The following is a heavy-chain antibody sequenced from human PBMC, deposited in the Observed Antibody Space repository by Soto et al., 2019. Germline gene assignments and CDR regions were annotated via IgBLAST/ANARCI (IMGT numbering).Heavy chain of an antibody. CDR2: MNPTSGTT. CDR1: GYTFTTYD. Sequence: QVQLVQSGTEVKTPGASVKVSCKASGYTFTTYDMNWVRQAPGQGLEWMGWMNPTSGTTGYAQKFQGILTMTWDTAIGIAHMELSSLRNEDTAVYYCASSDGHIFNCLDSWGQGTLVTVSA. D-gene: IGHD3-9*01. V-gene: IGHV1-8*01. J-gene: IGHJ5*01. CDR3: ASSDGHIFNCLDS.